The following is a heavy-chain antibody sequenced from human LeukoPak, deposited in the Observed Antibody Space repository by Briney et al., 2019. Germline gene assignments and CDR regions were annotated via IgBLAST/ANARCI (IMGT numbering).Heavy chain of an antibody. CDR2: IWYDGSNK. D-gene: IGHD3-3*01. CDR1: GFTFSSYG. CDR3: ARGHNYDFWSGYELDY. J-gene: IGHJ4*02. Sequence: GGSLRLSCAASGFTFSSYGMHWVRQAPGKGLEWAAVIWYDGSNKYYADSVKGRFTISRDNSKNTLYLQMNSLRAEDTAVYYCARGHNYDFWSGYELDYWGQGTLVTVSS. V-gene: IGHV3-33*01.